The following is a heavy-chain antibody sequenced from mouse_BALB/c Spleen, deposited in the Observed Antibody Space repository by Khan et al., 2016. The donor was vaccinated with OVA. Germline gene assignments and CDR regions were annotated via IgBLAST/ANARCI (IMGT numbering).Heavy chain of an antibody. CDR1: GYIFTNYG. Sequence: QLVQSGPELKKPGETVKISCKTSGYIFTNYGMTWVKQAPGKGLKWMGWINTYTGEPTYADDFKGRFAYSLETSANTAHLQINNLKNEDTATYCCARNLDGSGYDYAMDYWGQGSSVTVSS. V-gene: IGHV9-3-1*01. J-gene: IGHJ4*01. CDR2: INTYTGEP. CDR3: ARNLDGSGYDYAMDY. D-gene: IGHD1-1*01.